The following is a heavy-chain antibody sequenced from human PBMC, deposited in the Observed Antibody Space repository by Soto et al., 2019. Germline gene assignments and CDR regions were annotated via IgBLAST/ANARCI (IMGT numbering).Heavy chain of an antibody. CDR3: ARVNGYYYYYYGMDV. V-gene: IGHV3-53*01. D-gene: IGHD3-9*01. CDR2: IYSGGST. CDR1: GFTVSSNY. Sequence: GGSLRLSCAASGFTVSSNYMSWVRQAPGKGLEWVSVIYSGGSTYYADSVKGRFTISRDNSKNTLCLQMNSLRAEDTAVYYCARVNGYYYYYYGMDVWGQGTTVTVSS. J-gene: IGHJ6*02.